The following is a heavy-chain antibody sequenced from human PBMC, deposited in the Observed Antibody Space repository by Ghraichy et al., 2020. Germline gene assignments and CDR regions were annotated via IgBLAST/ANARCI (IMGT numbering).Heavy chain of an antibody. CDR1: GFTFSSYA. Sequence: GGSLRLSCSASGFTFSSYAMHWVRQAPGKGLEYVSAISSNGGSTYYADSVKGRFTISRDNSKNTLYLQMSSLRAEDTAVYYCVKGESYGDSTKGEIDYWGQGTLVTVSS. J-gene: IGHJ4*02. CDR2: ISSNGGST. V-gene: IGHV3-64D*06. D-gene: IGHD4-17*01. CDR3: VKGESYGDSTKGEIDY.